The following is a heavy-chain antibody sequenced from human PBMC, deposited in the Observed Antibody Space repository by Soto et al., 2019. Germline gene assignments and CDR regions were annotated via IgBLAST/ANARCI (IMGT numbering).Heavy chain of an antibody. CDR3: AARGVTYGIDP. J-gene: IGHJ5*02. D-gene: IGHD4-17*01. CDR2: MNPNSGNT. V-gene: IGHV1-8*01. CDR1: VYTFTSYD. Sequence: ASVTVSCKASVYTFTSYDINWVRQATGQGLEWMGWMNPNSGNTGYAQKFQGRVTMTRNTSISTAYMELSSLRSEDTAVYYRAARGVTYGIDPWGQGTLVTVSS.